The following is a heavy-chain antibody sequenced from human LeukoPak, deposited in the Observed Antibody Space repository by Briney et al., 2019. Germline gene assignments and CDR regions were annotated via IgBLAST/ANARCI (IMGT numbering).Heavy chain of an antibody. CDR1: GFSFTNTW. D-gene: IGHD3-10*01. CDR3: ATEGGSGSYYGDDAFDM. J-gene: IGHJ3*02. V-gene: IGHV3-15*01. CDR2: VKSKADDGTT. Sequence: PGGSLRLSCEASGFSFTNTWMSWVRQASGKGLEWVGRVKSKADDGTTDYAAPVQGRFTISRDDSKNTLSLQMNSLKTEDTAVYYCATEGGSGSYYGDDAFDMWGQGTMVTVSS.